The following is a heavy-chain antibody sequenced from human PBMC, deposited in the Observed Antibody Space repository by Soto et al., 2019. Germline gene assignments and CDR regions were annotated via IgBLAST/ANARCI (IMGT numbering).Heavy chain of an antibody. CDR3: ARVGSSWFFDY. CDR1: GYTFTSYY. Sequence: ASVKVSCKASGYTFTSYYMHWVRQAPGQGLEWMGIINPSGGSTSYAQRFQGRVTMTRDTSTSTVYMELSSLRSEDTAVYYCARVGSSWFFDYWGQGTLVTVSS. J-gene: IGHJ4*02. V-gene: IGHV1-46*03. CDR2: INPSGGST. D-gene: IGHD6-13*01.